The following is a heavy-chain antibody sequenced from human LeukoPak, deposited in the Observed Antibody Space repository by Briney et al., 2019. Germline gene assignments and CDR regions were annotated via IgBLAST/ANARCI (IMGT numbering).Heavy chain of an antibody. J-gene: IGHJ6*02. Sequence: ASVTVSCKASGYRFTIYGVGRVRLAPGQGMEWKGWLSGYNGNTDYSQKLPGRGTITTDTSTSTVYMELRSLRSDDTALYYCARDTNTSSGWHYYYYYGMDVWGQGTTVTVSS. CDR2: LSGYNGNT. D-gene: IGHD6-19*01. CDR1: GYRFTIYG. V-gene: IGHV1-18*01. CDR3: ARDTNTSSGWHYYYYYGMDV.